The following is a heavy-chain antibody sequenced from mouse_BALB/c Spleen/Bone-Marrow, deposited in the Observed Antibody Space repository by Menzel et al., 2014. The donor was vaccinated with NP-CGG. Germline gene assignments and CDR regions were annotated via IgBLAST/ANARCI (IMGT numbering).Heavy chain of an antibody. V-gene: IGHV4-1*02. CDR3: ARMGYYSWLAY. CDR1: GFDFRTYW. J-gene: IGHJ3*01. D-gene: IGHD2-3*01. CDR2: INPDSKTR. Sequence: EVQLVESGGGLVQPGGFLKLSCAASGFDFRTYWMSWVRQAPGKGLEWIGEINPDSKTRNYAPSLKDKFIISRDNAKNTLYLQMSKVRSEDTALYYCARMGYYSWLAYWGQGTLVTVSA.